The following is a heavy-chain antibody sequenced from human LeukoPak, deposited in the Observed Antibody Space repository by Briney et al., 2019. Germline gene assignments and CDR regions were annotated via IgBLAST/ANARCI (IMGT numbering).Heavy chain of an antibody. V-gene: IGHV6-1*01. CDR2: TYYRYKWYN. CDR1: GDSVSSNSAA. CDR3: ARGGLSSSSDWFDP. Sequence: SQTLSLTCAISGDSVSSNSAAWNWIRQSPSRGLEWLVRTYYRYKWYNDYAVSVKSRITINPDTSKNQFSLQLNSVTPEDTAVYYCARGGLSSSSDWFDPWGQGTLVTVSS. J-gene: IGHJ5*02. D-gene: IGHD6-6*01.